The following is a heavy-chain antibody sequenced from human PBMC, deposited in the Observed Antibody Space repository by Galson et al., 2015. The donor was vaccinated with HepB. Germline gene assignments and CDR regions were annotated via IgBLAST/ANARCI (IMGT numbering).Heavy chain of an antibody. J-gene: IGHJ4*02. D-gene: IGHD6-13*01. Sequence: SVKVSCKASETTFSNSIISWVRQVPGQGLEWMGRVVPLLGTSNYPQKFQDRVTITADKSTSTAYMELTSLTSEDTAVYFCARGEVGVAAAGHFDSWGRGTLVTVSS. V-gene: IGHV1-69*08. CDR2: VVPLLGTS. CDR3: ARGEVGVAAAGHFDS. CDR1: ETTFSNSI.